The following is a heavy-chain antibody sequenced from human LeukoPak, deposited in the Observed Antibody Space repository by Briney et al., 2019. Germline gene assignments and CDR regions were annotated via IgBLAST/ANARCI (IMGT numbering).Heavy chain of an antibody. CDR1: GGSISSSSYY. Sequence: SETLSLTCTVSGGSISSSSYYWGWIRQPPGKGLEWIGNIYYSGSTYYNPSLKSRVTIPVDTSKNQFSLNLTSVTAADTAVYYCARSPFAWGTFPGGFDFWGQGILVTVSS. D-gene: IGHD3-16*01. CDR2: IYYSGST. CDR3: ARSPFAWGTFPGGFDF. V-gene: IGHV4-39*07. J-gene: IGHJ4*02.